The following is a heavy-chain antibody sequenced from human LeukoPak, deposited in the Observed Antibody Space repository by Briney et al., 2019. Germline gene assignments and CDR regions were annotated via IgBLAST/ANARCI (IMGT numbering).Heavy chain of an antibody. CDR3: ASTGSYLLNFDY. V-gene: IGHV4-39*07. D-gene: IGHD1-26*01. J-gene: IGHJ4*02. Sequence: SETLSLTCTVSGGSISSSSYYWGWIRQPPGKGLEWIGSIYYSGSTYYNPSLKSRVTISVDTSKNQFSLKLSSVTAADTAVYYCASTGSYLLNFDYWGQGTLVTVSS. CDR1: GGSISSSSYY. CDR2: IYYSGST.